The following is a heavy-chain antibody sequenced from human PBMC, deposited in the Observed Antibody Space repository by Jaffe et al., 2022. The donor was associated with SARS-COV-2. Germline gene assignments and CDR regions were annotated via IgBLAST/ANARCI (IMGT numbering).Heavy chain of an antibody. V-gene: IGHV4-4*07. CDR3: ARVDSSGYYNDPLFDY. CDR1: GGSISSYY. Sequence: QVQLQESGPGLVKPSETLSLTCTVSGGSISSYYWSWIRQPAGKGLEWIGRIYTSGSTNYNPSLKSRVTMSVDTSKNQFSLKLSSVTAADTAVYYCARVDSSGYYNDPLFDYWGQGTLVTVSS. J-gene: IGHJ4*02. CDR2: IYTSGST. D-gene: IGHD3-22*01.